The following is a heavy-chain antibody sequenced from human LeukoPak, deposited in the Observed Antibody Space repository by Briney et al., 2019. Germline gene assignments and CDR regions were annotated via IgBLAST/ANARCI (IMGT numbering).Heavy chain of an antibody. V-gene: IGHV4-59*08. J-gene: IGHJ5*02. CDR2: ISYSGST. D-gene: IGHD4-11*01. CDR3: ARLGSNYINWFDP. CDR1: ADSISNYY. Sequence: PSETLSLTCTDSADSISNYYWSWIRQPPGKGQEWIGYISYSGSTNYNPSLKSRVTISVDTSKNQFSLKLSSVTAADTAVYYCARLGSNYINWFDPWGQGTLVTVSS.